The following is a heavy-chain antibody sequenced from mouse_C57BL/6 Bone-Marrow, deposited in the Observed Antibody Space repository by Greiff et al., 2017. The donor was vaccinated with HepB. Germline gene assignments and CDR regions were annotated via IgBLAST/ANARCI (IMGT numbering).Heavy chain of an antibody. CDR3: ARSPLYYDYLDY. D-gene: IGHD2-4*01. CDR2: IHPNSGST. V-gene: IGHV1-64*01. Sequence: VQLPQPGAELGKPGASVKLSCKASGYTFTSYWMHWVKQRPGQGLEWIGMIHPNSGSTNYNEKFKSKATLTVDKSSSTAYMQLSSLTSEDSAVYYCARSPLYYDYLDYWGQGTTLTVSS. CDR1: GYTFTSYW. J-gene: IGHJ2*01.